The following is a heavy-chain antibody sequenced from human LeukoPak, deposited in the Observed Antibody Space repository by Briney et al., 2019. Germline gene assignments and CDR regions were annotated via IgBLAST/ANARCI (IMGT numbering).Heavy chain of an antibody. D-gene: IGHD2-15*01. V-gene: IGHV4-30-2*01. CDR3: ARDAVRSGGSCYPDV. CDR1: GGSISSGGYY. Sequence: PSETLSLTCTVSGGSISSGGYYWSWIRQPPGKGLEWIGYIYHSGSTYYNPSLKSRVTMSVDTSKNQFSLKLSSVTAADTAVYYCARDAVRSGGSCYPDVWGKGTTVTVSS. CDR2: IYHSGST. J-gene: IGHJ6*04.